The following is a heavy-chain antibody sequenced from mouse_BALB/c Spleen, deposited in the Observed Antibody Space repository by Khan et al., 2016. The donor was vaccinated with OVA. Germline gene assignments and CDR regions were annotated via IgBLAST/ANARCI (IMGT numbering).Heavy chain of an antibody. CDR1: GYTFTTYW. V-gene: IGHV1-7*01. Sequence: VQLQQSGAELAKPGASVKMSCKASGYTFTTYWMHWVKQRPGQGLEWIGYINPTYGYTDYHEKFKDRAILSADKSSSTAYMQLRSLTSEDSAVDYCTRDRIDYWGQGTTLTVSS. CDR2: INPTYGYT. CDR3: TRDRIDY. J-gene: IGHJ2*01.